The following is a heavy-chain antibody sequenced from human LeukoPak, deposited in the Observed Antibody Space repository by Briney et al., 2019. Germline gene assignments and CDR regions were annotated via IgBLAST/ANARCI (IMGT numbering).Heavy chain of an antibody. CDR1: GGSISSYY. Sequence: PSETLSLTXTVSGGSISSYYWSWIRQPPGKGLEWIGYIYYSGGTNYNPSLKSRVTISVDTSKNQFSLKLSSVTAADTAVYYCARDKVAGTNWYFDLWGRGTLVTVSS. CDR3: ARDKVAGTNWYFDL. J-gene: IGHJ2*01. V-gene: IGHV4-59*01. D-gene: IGHD6-19*01. CDR2: IYYSGGT.